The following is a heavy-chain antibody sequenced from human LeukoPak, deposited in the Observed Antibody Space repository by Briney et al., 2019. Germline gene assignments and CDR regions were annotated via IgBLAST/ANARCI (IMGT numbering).Heavy chain of an antibody. CDR3: ARGGLAGTNNWFDP. Sequence: ASVKVSCKASGGTFSSYAISWVRQAPGKGLEWMGGIIPIFGTENYAQKFQGRVTITADESTSTAYMELSSLRFEDTAVYYCARGGLAGTNNWFDPWGQGTLVTVSS. CDR2: IIPIFGTE. J-gene: IGHJ5*02. CDR1: GGTFSSYA. D-gene: IGHD1-1*01. V-gene: IGHV1-69*13.